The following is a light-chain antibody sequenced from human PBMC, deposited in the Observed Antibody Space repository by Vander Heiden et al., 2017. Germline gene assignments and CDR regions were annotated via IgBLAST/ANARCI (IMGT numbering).Light chain of an antibody. V-gene: IGKV1-5*03. CDR3: QHYKTYSYT. CDR2: KAS. Sequence: DIQMTQSPSTLSASVGDRVTITCRASQSVSSWLAWYQQKPGEAPRLLIYKASNLGSGVPSRFSGSGSGTEFTLTISSLQPDDSATYSCQHYKTYSYTFGQGTKLEIK. CDR1: QSVSSW. J-gene: IGKJ2*01.